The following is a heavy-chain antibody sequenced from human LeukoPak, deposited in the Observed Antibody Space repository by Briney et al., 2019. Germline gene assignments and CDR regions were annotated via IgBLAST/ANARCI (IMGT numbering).Heavy chain of an antibody. CDR1: GFTFSSYG. V-gene: IGHV3-23*01. Sequence: GGSLRLSCAASGFTFSSYGMSWVRQAPGKGLEWVSTFGGRGGSTYYADSVKGRFTISRDNSRNTLYLQMNSLRAEDTAVYYCAKQGRDWLRDYYYYMDVWGKGTTVTISS. CDR3: AKQGRDWLRDYYYYMDV. J-gene: IGHJ6*03. D-gene: IGHD3-9*01. CDR2: FGGRGGST.